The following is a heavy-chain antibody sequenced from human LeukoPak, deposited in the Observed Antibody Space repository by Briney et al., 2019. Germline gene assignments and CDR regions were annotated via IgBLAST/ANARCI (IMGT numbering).Heavy chain of an antibody. Sequence: ASVKVSCKASGYTFTSYDINWVRQATGQGLEWMGWMNPNSGNTGYAQKFQGRVTITRNTSISTAYMELSSLRSEDTAVCYCARGGQQPYTYYYYYYMDVWGKGTTVTVSS. CDR2: MNPNSGNT. J-gene: IGHJ6*03. CDR1: GYTFTSYD. CDR3: ARGGQQPYTYYYYYYMDV. D-gene: IGHD6-13*01. V-gene: IGHV1-8*03.